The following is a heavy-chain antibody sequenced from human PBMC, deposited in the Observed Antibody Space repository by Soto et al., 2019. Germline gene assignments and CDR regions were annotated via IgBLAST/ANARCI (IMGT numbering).Heavy chain of an antibody. D-gene: IGHD3-3*02. V-gene: IGHV3-21*01. Sequence: EVQLVESGGGLVKPGGSLRLSCAASGFTFSSYSMNWVRQAPGKGLEWVSSISSSSSYIYYADSVKGRFTISRDNAKNSLYLQMNSLRAEDTAVYYCARDQSVSGFVDQHFAFDIWGQGTMVTVSS. CDR2: ISSSSSYI. J-gene: IGHJ3*02. CDR3: ARDQSVSGFVDQHFAFDI. CDR1: GFTFSSYS.